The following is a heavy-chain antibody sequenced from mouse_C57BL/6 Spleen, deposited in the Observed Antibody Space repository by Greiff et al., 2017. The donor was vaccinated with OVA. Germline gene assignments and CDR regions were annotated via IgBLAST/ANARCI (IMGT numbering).Heavy chain of an antibody. V-gene: IGHV5-4*03. CDR1: GFTFSSYA. CDR3: ARALDYYGSSYDWYFDV. J-gene: IGHJ1*03. D-gene: IGHD1-1*01. Sequence: DVMLVESGGGLVKPGGSLKLSCAASGFTFSSYAMSWVRQTPEKRLEWVATISDGGSYTYYPDNVKGRFTISRDNAKNNLYLQMSHLKSEDTAMYYCARALDYYGSSYDWYFDVWGTGTTVTVSS. CDR2: ISDGGSYT.